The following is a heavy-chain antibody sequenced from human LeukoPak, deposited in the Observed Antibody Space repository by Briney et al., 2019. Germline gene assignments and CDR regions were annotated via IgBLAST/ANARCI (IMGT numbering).Heavy chain of an antibody. D-gene: IGHD3-22*01. CDR1: GYTFTSHD. Sequence: GASVKVSCKASGYTFTSHDINWVRQATGQGLEWVGYRNPNSGNTGYAQKFQGRVTLTRDTSISTAYMELSRLRSDDTAVYYCARKERGDTYYYDSSGHADHWGQGTLVTVSS. CDR2: RNPNSGNT. J-gene: IGHJ4*02. V-gene: IGHV1-8*01. CDR3: ARKERGDTYYYDSSGHADH.